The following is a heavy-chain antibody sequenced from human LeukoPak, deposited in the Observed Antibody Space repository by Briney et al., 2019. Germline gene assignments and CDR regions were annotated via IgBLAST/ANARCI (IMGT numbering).Heavy chain of an antibody. CDR1: GYSISSGYL. J-gene: IGHJ5*02. V-gene: IGHV4-38-2*02. CDR2: IDGSGSS. Sequence: SETLSLTCTVSGYSISSGYLWGWIRQPPGKGLEWIGSIDGSGSSYYNPSLKSRVTISVDTSRNQFSLKMTSVTAADTAVSYSARVPHNCSGDRCYSRWFDPWGQGTLVIVSS. CDR3: ARVPHNCSGDRCYSRWFDP. D-gene: IGHD2-15*01.